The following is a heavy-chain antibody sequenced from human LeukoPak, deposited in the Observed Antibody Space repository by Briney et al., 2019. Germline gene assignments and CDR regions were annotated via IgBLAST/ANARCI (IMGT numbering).Heavy chain of an antibody. J-gene: IGHJ6*02. CDR1: GFTFSSYA. CDR2: ISGSGGST. Sequence: PGGSLRLSCAASGFTFSSYAMSWVRQAPGKGLEWVSAISGSGGSTYYADSVKGRFTISRDNSKNTLYLQMSSLRAEDTAVYYCAKDLSRIAVAGTPYYYYGMDVWGQGTTVTVSS. V-gene: IGHV3-23*01. CDR3: AKDLSRIAVAGTPYYYYGMDV. D-gene: IGHD6-19*01.